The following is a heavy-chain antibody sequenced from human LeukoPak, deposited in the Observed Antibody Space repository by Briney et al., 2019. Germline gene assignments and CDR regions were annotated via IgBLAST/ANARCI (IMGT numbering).Heavy chain of an antibody. V-gene: IGHV3-11*01. CDR1: GFTFSDYY. D-gene: IGHD3-10*01. CDR3: ARTYGSGSYNSYYYGMDV. J-gene: IGHJ6*02. CDR2: ISSSGSTI. Sequence: GGSLRLSCAASGFTFSDYYMSWIRQAPGKGLEWVSYISSSGSTIYYADSVKGRFTISRDNAKNSLYLQMNSLRAEDTAVYYCARTYGSGSYNSYYYGMDVWGQGTTVTVSS.